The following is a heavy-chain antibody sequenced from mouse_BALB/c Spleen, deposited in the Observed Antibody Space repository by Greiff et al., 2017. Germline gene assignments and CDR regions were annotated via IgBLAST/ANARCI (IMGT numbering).Heavy chain of an antibody. Sequence: QVQLQQSGPELVRPGVSVKISCKGSGYTFTDYAMHWVKQSHAKSLEWIGVISTYYGNTNYNQKFKGKATMTVDKSSSTAYMELARLTSEDSAIYYCARGIITTAEGSFDYWGQGTTLTVSS. V-gene: IGHV1-67*01. CDR2: ISTYYGNT. CDR3: ARGIITTAEGSFDY. D-gene: IGHD1-2*01. J-gene: IGHJ2*01. CDR1: GYTFTDYA.